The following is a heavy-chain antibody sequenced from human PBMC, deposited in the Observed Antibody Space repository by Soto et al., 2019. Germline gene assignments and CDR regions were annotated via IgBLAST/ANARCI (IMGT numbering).Heavy chain of an antibody. Sequence: GSLRLSCAASGFTFSSYGMHWVRQAPGKGLEWVAVIWYDGSNKYYADSLKGRFTISRDNSKNTLYLQMNSLRAEDTAVYYCARESAPYSGYDFRSFGYWGQGTLVTVSS. D-gene: IGHD5-12*01. CDR2: IWYDGSNK. CDR3: ARESAPYSGYDFRSFGY. CDR1: GFTFSSYG. J-gene: IGHJ4*02. V-gene: IGHV3-33*01.